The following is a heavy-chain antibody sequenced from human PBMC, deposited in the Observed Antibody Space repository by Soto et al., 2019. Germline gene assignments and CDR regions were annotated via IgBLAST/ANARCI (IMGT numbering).Heavy chain of an antibody. CDR3: ARVGSGSAARTLNWYFDL. CDR2: IIPIFGTA. CDR1: GGTFSSYA. Sequence: QVQLVQSGAEVKKPGSSVKVSCKASGGTFSSYAISWVRQAPGQGLEWMGGIIPIFGTANYAQKFQGRVTITADESPSTAYMERSSLRSDDTAVYYCARVGSGSAARTLNWYFDLWGRGTLVTVSS. J-gene: IGHJ2*01. V-gene: IGHV1-69*01. D-gene: IGHD3-10*01.